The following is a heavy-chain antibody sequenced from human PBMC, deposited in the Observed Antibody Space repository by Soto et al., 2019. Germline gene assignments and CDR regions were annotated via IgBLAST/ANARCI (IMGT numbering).Heavy chain of an antibody. V-gene: IGHV1-18*01. CDR1: GYTFTSYG. CDR2: ISAYNGNT. D-gene: IGHD1-26*01. Sequence: QVQLVQSGGEVKKPGASVKVSCKASGYTFTSYGISWVRQAPGQGLEWMGRISAYNGNTNYAQKLQGRVTMTTDTSTSTAYVELRSLRSDDTAVYYCARVVGAIGHWFDPWGQGTLVTVSS. CDR3: ARVVGAIGHWFDP. J-gene: IGHJ5*02.